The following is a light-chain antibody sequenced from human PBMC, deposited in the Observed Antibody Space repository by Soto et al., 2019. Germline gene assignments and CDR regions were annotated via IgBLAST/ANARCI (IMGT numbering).Light chain of an antibody. V-gene: IGKV3-20*01. Sequence: EIVLTQSPDTLSLSPGEIATLSCRASQSVSTSYVAWYQQKFGQAPRLLIYDAFSRATGIPDRFSASGSGTDFTLTISRLEPEDFAVYYCQQYKTFGQGTKVDIK. CDR1: QSVSTSY. J-gene: IGKJ1*01. CDR3: QQYKT. CDR2: DAF.